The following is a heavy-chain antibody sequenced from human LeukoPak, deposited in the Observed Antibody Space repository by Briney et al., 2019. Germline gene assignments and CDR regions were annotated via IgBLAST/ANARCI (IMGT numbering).Heavy chain of an antibody. Sequence: GGSLRLSCAASGFTFSSYAMHWVRQAPGKGLEWVAVISYDGSNKYYADSVKGRFTISRDNAKNMLYLQMNSLRAEDTAVYYCARGTYLDYWGQGTLVTVSS. CDR2: ISYDGSNK. CDR3: ARGTYLDY. CDR1: GFTFSSYA. J-gene: IGHJ4*02. D-gene: IGHD3/OR15-3a*01. V-gene: IGHV3-30-3*01.